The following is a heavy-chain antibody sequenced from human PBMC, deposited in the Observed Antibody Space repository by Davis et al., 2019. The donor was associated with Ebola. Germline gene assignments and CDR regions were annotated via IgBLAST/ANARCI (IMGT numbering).Heavy chain of an antibody. Sequence: GESLKISCAASGFTFSSYAMHWLRQAPGKGLEWVAVISYDGSNKYYADSVKGRFTSSRDNSKNTLYLQMNSLRAEDTAVYYCARSGLSFGVVKYHYGMDVWGKGTTVTVSS. CDR2: ISYDGSNK. CDR1: GFTFSSYA. D-gene: IGHD3-3*01. CDR3: ARSGLSFGVVKYHYGMDV. V-gene: IGHV3-30-3*01. J-gene: IGHJ6*04.